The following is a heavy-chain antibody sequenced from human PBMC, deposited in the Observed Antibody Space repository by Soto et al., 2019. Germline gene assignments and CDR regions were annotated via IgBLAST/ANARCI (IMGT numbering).Heavy chain of an antibody. D-gene: IGHD3-3*01. V-gene: IGHV4-39*01. Sequence: SETLSLTCTVSGSSISSSIYYWGWIRQPPGKGLEWIGSIYYSGSTYYNPPLKSRVTISVDTSKNQFSLKLSSVTAADTAVYYCASGGLGPFWSGYYASTMGVDNWFDPWGQATLVTVSS. CDR1: GSSISSSIYY. CDR3: ASGGLGPFWSGYYASTMGVDNWFDP. J-gene: IGHJ5*02. CDR2: IYYSGST.